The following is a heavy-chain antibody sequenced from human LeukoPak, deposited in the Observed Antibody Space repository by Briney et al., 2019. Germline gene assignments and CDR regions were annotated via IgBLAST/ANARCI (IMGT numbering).Heavy chain of an antibody. Sequence: KPGGSLRLSCAASGFTFSSYSMNWVRQAPGKGLEWVSSISSSSYIYYADSVKGRFTISRDNAKNSLYLQMNSLRAEDTAMYYCARDSRMNYYASWGRGTLVTVSS. V-gene: IGHV3-21*01. D-gene: IGHD3-3*01. J-gene: IGHJ5*02. CDR1: GFTFSSYS. CDR3: ARDSRMNYYAS. CDR2: ISSSSYI.